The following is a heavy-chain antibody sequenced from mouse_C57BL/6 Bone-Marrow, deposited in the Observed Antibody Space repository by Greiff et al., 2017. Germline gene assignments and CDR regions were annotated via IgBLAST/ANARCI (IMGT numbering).Heavy chain of an antibody. Sequence: EVKLMESGEGLVKPGGSLILSCAASGFTFSSYAMSWVRQTPEKRLVWVAYISSGGDYIYYADTVKGPFTISRDNARNTLYLQMSSLKSEDTAMYYCTRDRFDYWGQGTTLTVSS. CDR3: TRDRFDY. CDR2: ISSGGDYI. CDR1: GFTFSSYA. J-gene: IGHJ2*01. V-gene: IGHV5-9-1*02.